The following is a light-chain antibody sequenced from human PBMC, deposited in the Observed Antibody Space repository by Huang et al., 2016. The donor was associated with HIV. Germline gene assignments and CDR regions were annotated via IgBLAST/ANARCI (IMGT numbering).Light chain of an antibody. CDR3: QQRKNWPLT. CDR1: QSVSGY. V-gene: IGKV3-11*01. CDR2: DTS. Sequence: DTVLTQSPATLSLSPGERATLSCRASQSVSGYLAWYQQKPGQAPRVLIYDTSNRVTGIPARFRGSGSGTDFTLTISSLEPEDFAVYYCQQRKNWPLTFGGGTKVEI. J-gene: IGKJ4*01.